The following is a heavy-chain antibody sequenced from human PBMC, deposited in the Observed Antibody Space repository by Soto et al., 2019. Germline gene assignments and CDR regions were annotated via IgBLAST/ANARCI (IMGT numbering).Heavy chain of an antibody. CDR3: ARGVRWGYTYYYYYMDV. Sequence: GGSLRLSCAASGFTVSSNYMSWVRQAPGKGLEWVSVIYSGGSTYYADSVKGRFTISRHNSKNTLYLQMNSLRAEDTAVYYCARGVRWGYTYYYYYMDVWGKGTTVTVSS. V-gene: IGHV3-53*04. CDR1: GFTVSSNY. CDR2: IYSGGST. J-gene: IGHJ6*03. D-gene: IGHD5-12*01.